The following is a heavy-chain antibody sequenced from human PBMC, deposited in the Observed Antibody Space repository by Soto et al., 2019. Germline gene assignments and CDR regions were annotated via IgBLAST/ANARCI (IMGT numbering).Heavy chain of an antibody. CDR1: GFTFSSYG. CDR2: ISSDGNKK. Sequence: QVQLVESGGGVVQPGRSLRLSCAASGFTFSSYGMHWVRQAPGKGLEWVTLISSDGNKKYYGDSVQGRFTISRDKSKNTLYLEMDSLRPEDTAIYYCAKDQRGSNYGYFQYWGQGTLVTVSS. J-gene: IGHJ1*01. CDR3: AKDQRGSNYGYFQY. D-gene: IGHD4-4*01. V-gene: IGHV3-30*18.